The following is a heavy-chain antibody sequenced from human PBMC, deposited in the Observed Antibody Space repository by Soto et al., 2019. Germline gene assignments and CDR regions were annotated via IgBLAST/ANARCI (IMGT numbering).Heavy chain of an antibody. CDR3: ARDRGTYYDSYYMDV. CDR1: GYTFTSYA. Sequence: ASVKVSCKASGYTFTSYAMHWVRQAPGQRLEWMGWINAGNGNTKYSQKFQGRVTITRDTSASTAYMELSSLRSEDTAVYYCARDRGTYYDSYYMDVWGKGTTVTVSS. CDR2: INAGNGNT. V-gene: IGHV1-3*01. D-gene: IGHD3-3*01. J-gene: IGHJ6*03.